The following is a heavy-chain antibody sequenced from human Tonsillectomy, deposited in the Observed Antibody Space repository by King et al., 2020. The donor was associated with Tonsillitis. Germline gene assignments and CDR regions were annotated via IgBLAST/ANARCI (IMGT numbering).Heavy chain of an antibody. V-gene: IGHV3-21*01. CDR3: ASDSFDYFYGMDV. D-gene: IGHD3-3*01. CDR1: GFTFSSYN. CDR2: ISSSSTYI. Sequence: VQLVESGGGLVKPGGSLRLSCAASGFTFSSYNMNWGRQAPGKGLDWVSSISSSSTYIYYADSVRGRFTISRDIAKNSLYLQMNSLRAEDTAVYYCASDSFDYFYGMDVWGQGTTVTVSS. J-gene: IGHJ6*02.